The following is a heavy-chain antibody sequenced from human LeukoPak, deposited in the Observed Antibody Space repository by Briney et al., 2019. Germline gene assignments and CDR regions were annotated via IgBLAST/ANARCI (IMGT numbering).Heavy chain of an antibody. CDR3: ARGYDFGFGYYYYYMDV. CDR1: GGSISSGSYY. CDR2: IYTSGST. V-gene: IGHV4-61*02. J-gene: IGHJ6*03. D-gene: IGHD3-3*01. Sequence: PSETLSLTCTVSGGSISSGSYYWSWIRQPAGKGLEWIGRIYTSGSTNYNPSLKSRVTISVDTSKNQFSLKLSSVTAADRAVYYCARGYDFGFGYYYYYMDVWGKGTTVSVSS.